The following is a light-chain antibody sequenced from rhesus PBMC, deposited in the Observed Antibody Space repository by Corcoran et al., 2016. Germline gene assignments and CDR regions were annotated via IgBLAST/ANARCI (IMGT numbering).Light chain of an antibody. Sequence: DSQMTQSPSSLSAPVGDTVTITCRASQGISRYLNWFQQKPGKAPKLLIYAASSLESGVPSRFSGSGSGTEFTLTISSLQPEDFAAYYCLQHNSYPFTFGPGTKLDI. V-gene: IGKV1-28*01. J-gene: IGKJ3*01. CDR3: LQHNSYPFT. CDR1: QGISRY. CDR2: AAS.